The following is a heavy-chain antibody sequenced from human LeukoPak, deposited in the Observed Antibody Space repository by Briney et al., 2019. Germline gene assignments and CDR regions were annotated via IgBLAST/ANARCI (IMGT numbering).Heavy chain of an antibody. D-gene: IGHD2-8*01. CDR2: MNPNSGDT. J-gene: IGHJ6*03. CDR3: ARDRLRPIVLIESGNMDV. V-gene: IGHV1-8*01. Sequence: ASVKVSCKASGYIFTSYDINWVRQATGQGLEWMGWMNPNSGDTGYAQTFLGRVTLTRDTSISTAYMELSSLRSDDTAVYYCARDRLRPIVLIESGNMDVWGKGTTVTVSS. CDR1: GYIFTSYD.